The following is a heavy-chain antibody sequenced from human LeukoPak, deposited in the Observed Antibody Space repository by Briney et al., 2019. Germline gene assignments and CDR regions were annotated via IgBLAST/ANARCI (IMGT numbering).Heavy chain of an antibody. CDR1: GYTFTSYG. CDR3: ARYHSSSWYMVPPPSLVDY. CDR2: ISAYNGNT. Sequence: ASVKVSCKASGYTFTSYGISWVRQAPGQGLEWMGWISAYNGNTNYAQKLQGRVTMTTDTSTSTAYMELRSLRSDDTAVYYCARYHSSSWYMVPPPSLVDYWGRGTLVTVSS. D-gene: IGHD6-13*01. J-gene: IGHJ4*02. V-gene: IGHV1-18*01.